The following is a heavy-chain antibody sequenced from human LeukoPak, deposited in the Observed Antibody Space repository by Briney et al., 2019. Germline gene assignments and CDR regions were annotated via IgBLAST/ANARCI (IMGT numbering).Heavy chain of an antibody. CDR3: AKSNNYDSSGYYLWSEDY. J-gene: IGHJ4*02. D-gene: IGHD3-22*01. Sequence: PGGSLRLSCAASGFTFSSYAMSWVRQAPGKGLEWVSAISGSGGSTYYADSVKGRFTISRDNSKNTLYLQMNSLRAEDTAVYYCAKSNNYDSSGYYLWSEDYWGQGTLVTVSS. V-gene: IGHV3-23*01. CDR1: GFTFSSYA. CDR2: ISGSGGST.